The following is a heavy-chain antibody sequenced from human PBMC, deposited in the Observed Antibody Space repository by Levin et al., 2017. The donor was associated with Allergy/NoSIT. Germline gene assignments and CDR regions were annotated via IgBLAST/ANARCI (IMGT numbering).Heavy chain of an antibody. D-gene: IGHD6-19*01. Sequence: GGSLRLSCAASGFTFSSYSMNWVRQAPGKGLEWVSSISSSSSYIYYGDSVKGRFTISRDNAANSLYLQMNSLRAEDTAVYYCARDRDSSGWYDYWGQGTLVTVSS. CDR2: ISSSSSYI. CDR1: GFTFSSYS. V-gene: IGHV3-21*01. CDR3: ARDRDSSGWYDY. J-gene: IGHJ4*02.